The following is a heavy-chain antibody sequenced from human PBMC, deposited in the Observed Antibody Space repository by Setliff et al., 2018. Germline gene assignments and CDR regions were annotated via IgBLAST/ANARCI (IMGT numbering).Heavy chain of an antibody. CDR2: IYYGGST. J-gene: IGHJ6*03. D-gene: IGHD2-2*01. Sequence: SETLSLTCTVSGGSISSGGYYWSWIRQHPGKGLEWIGYIYYGGSTYYNPSLKSRVTISVDTSKNQFSLKLSSVTAADTAVYYCARKSRNIVVVPAAVIYYYYYYMDVWGKGTTVTVSS. CDR1: GGSISSGGYY. CDR3: ARKSRNIVVVPAAVIYYYYYYMDV. V-gene: IGHV4-31*03.